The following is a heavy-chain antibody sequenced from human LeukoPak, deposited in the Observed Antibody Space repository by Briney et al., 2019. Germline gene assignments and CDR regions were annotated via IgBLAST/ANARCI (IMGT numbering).Heavy chain of an antibody. Sequence: GGSLRLSCAASGFTFSLYGMHWVRQAPGKGLEWVAFIRYDGTNKYYADSVKGRFTISRDNSKNTLYLQMNSLRAEDTAVYYCAKAGGYKADAFDIWGQGTMVTVSS. CDR3: AKAGGYKADAFDI. V-gene: IGHV3-30*02. D-gene: IGHD5-24*01. CDR2: IRYDGTNK. CDR1: GFTFSLYG. J-gene: IGHJ3*02.